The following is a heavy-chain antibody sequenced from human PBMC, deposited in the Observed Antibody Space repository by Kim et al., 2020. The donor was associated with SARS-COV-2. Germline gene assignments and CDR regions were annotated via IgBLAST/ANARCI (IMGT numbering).Heavy chain of an antibody. V-gene: IGHV4-39*01. J-gene: IGHJ4*02. D-gene: IGHD4-17*01. CDR3: ARLMTTVVTPDY. Sequence: SYTPSLKSRVTISVDTSMTQFSLKLSSVTAADTAVYYCARLMTTVVTPDYWGQGTLVTVSS.